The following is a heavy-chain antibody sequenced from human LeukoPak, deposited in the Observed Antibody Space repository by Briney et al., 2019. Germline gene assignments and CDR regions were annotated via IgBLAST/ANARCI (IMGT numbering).Heavy chain of an antibody. CDR1: GFTFSSYS. Sequence: PGGSLRLSCAASGFTFSSYSMNWVRQAPGKGLEWVSSISSSSSYIYYADSVKGRFTISRDNAKNSLYLQMNSLRAEDTAVYYCARESPAYYYYGMDVWGQGTTVTVSS. D-gene: IGHD6-25*01. CDR3: ARESPAYYYYGMDV. J-gene: IGHJ6*02. CDR2: ISSSSSYI. V-gene: IGHV3-21*01.